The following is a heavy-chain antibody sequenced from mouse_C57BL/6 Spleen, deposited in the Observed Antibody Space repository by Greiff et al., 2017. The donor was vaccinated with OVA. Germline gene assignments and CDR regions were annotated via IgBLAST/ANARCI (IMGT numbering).Heavy chain of an antibody. CDR1: GYSITSGYY. Sequence: EVQLVESGPGLVKPSQSLSLTCSVTGYSITSGYYWNWIRQFPGNKLEWMGYISYDGSNNYNPSLKNRISITRDTSKNQFFLKLNSVTTEDTATYYYARGWDWYFDVWGTGTTVTVSS. V-gene: IGHV3-6*01. D-gene: IGHD4-1*01. CDR2: ISYDGSN. J-gene: IGHJ1*03. CDR3: ARGWDWYFDV.